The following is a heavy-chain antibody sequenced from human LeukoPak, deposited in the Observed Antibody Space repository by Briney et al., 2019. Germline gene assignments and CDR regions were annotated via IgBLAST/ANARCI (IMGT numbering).Heavy chain of an antibody. V-gene: IGHV3-23*01. J-gene: IGHJ4*02. D-gene: IGHD6-19*01. CDR1: GFTFSTYA. CDR2: IRPDGDRT. Sequence: GGSLRLSCAASGFTFSTYAITWVRQGPRKGLEWASAIRPDGDRTYYTDSVRGRFTISRDNSRDTVYLQVNSLRVEDTAVYYCAREQSGTRGWYTVDYWGQGTLVTVSS. CDR3: AREQSGTRGWYTVDY.